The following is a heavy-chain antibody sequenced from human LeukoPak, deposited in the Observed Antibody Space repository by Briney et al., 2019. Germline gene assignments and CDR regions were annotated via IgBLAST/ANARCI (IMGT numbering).Heavy chain of an antibody. CDR1: GFTFSSYA. J-gene: IGHJ4*02. Sequence: GSLRLSCAASGFTFSSYAMTWVRQAPGKGLEWVSVINSGGTTYYADSVKGRFTISRDNSKNTLNLQMNSLRAEDTAVYYCARAPYSTTWFFDYWGQGTLVTVSS. D-gene: IGHD6-13*01. CDR3: ARAPYSTTWFFDY. V-gene: IGHV3-66*01. CDR2: INSGGTT.